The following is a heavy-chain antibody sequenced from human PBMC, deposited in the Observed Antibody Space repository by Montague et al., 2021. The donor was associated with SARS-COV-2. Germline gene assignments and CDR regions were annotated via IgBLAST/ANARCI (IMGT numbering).Heavy chain of an antibody. CDR3: ARDLSSGWFCYFDY. CDR1: GFTFGNYW. J-gene: IGHJ4*02. D-gene: IGHD6-19*01. V-gene: IGHV3-74*01. Sequence: SLRLSCAVSGFTFGNYWMHWVRQVPGKGLVWVSRISTDDGSTTTYADSVKGRFTISRDNAKNTLYLQMNSLRAEDTAVYYCARDLSSGWFCYFDYWGQGTLVTVSS. CDR2: ISTDDGSTT.